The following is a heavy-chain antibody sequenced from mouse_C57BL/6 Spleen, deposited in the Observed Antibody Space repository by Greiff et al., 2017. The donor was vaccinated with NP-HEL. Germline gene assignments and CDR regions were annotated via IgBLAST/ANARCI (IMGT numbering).Heavy chain of an antibody. Sequence: EVQLQQSGTVLARPGASVKMSCKTSGYTFTSYWMHWVKQRPGQGLEWIGAIYPGNSDTSYNQKFKGKAKLTAVTSASTAYMELSSLTNEDSAVYYCTRESLTGTWFAYWGQGTLVTVSA. D-gene: IGHD4-1*01. J-gene: IGHJ3*01. CDR1: GYTFTSYW. CDR2: IYPGNSDT. V-gene: IGHV1-5*01. CDR3: TRESLTGTWFAY.